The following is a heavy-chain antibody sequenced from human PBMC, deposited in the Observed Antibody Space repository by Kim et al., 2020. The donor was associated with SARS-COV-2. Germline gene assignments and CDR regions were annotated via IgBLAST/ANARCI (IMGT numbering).Heavy chain of an antibody. CDR2: INPNSGGT. Sequence: ASVKVSCKASGYTFTGYYMHWVRQAPGQGLEWMGRINPNSGGTNYAQKFQGRVTMTRDTSISTAYMELSRLRSDDTAVYYCARRYCSSTSCRSWYFDLWGRGTLVTVSS. CDR3: ARRYCSSTSCRSWYFDL. CDR1: GYTFTGYY. J-gene: IGHJ2*01. V-gene: IGHV1-2*06. D-gene: IGHD2-2*01.